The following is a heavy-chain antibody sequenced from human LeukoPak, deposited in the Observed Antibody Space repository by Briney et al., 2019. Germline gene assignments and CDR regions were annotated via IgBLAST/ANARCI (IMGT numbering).Heavy chain of an antibody. D-gene: IGHD1-14*01. V-gene: IGHV1-46*01. CDR3: AREVMDNLRIAY. CDR1: GYTFTSYY. J-gene: IGHJ4*02. Sequence: ASVNVSCKASGYTFTSYYMHWVRQAPGKGLEWMGIINPSGGDTSYAQKFQGRLTMTRDTSTNTVYMEPTSLRSEDTAVYYCAREVMDNLRIAYCGQGTLVTVSS. CDR2: INPSGGDT.